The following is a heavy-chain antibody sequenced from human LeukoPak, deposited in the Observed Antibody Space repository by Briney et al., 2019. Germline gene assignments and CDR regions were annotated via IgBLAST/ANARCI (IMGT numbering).Heavy chain of an antibody. J-gene: IGHJ4*02. D-gene: IGHD6-25*01. CDR2: ISDSSDDR. CDR1: GFTFSDYY. CDR3: GFIAAAGR. V-gene: IGHV3-11*06. Sequence: VGSLRLSCVVSGFTFSDYYMSWIRQAPGKGLEWVSYISDSSDDRRYADSVEGRFTISRDNSKNSLYLQMNALRAEDTGVYYCGFIAAAGRWGQGTLVTVSS.